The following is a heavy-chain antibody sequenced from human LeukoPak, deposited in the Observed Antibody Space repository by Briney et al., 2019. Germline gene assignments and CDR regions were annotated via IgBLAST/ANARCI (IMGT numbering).Heavy chain of an antibody. V-gene: IGHV1-69*05. Sequence: ASVKVSCKASGGTFSSYAISWVRQAPGQGLEWMGGIIPILGTANYAQKFQGRVTITTDESTSTAYMELSSLRSEDTAVYYCARDGYYDYVWGSYRTNWFDPWGQGTLVTVSS. CDR1: GGTFSSYA. J-gene: IGHJ5*02. CDR2: IIPILGTA. D-gene: IGHD3-16*02. CDR3: ARDGYYDYVWGSYRTNWFDP.